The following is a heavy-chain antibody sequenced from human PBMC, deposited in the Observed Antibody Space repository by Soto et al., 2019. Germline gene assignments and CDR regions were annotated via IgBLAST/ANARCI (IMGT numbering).Heavy chain of an antibody. J-gene: IGHJ4*02. CDR2: ISTSARII. D-gene: IGHD4-4*01. CDR1: GFTFSDYF. Sequence: QVQLVESGGALVKHGGSLRLSCAASGFTFSDYFMTWIRQAPGEGLEWVAYISTSARIINYADSVKGRFTISRDNAKNSLYLQMNSLRAEDTAVYFCAREYSAYHYHVDFWGQGTVVTVSS. CDR3: AREYSAYHYHVDF. V-gene: IGHV3-11*01.